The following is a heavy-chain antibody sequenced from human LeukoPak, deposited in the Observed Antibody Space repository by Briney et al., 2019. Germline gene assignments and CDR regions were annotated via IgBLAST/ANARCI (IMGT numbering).Heavy chain of an antibody. J-gene: IGHJ4*02. V-gene: IGHV3-30*18. D-gene: IGHD5-18*01. CDR2: ISYDGSNK. CDR1: GFTFSSYG. Sequence: GRSLRLSCAASGFTFSSYGMHWVRQAPGKGLEWVAVISYDGSNKYYADSVKGRFTISRDNSKNTLYLQMNSLRAEDKAVFYCGKGGGGGYSYGQRLGYWGQGTLVTVSS. CDR3: GKGGGGGYSYGQRLGY.